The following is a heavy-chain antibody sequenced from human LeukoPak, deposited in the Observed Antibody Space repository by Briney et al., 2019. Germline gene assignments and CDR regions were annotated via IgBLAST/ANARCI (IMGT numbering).Heavy chain of an antibody. J-gene: IGHJ4*02. CDR3: ARGIQLWLRPYFDY. CDR2: ISGSGGST. CDR1: GFTFSSYA. V-gene: IGHV3-23*01. D-gene: IGHD5-18*01. Sequence: PGGSLRLSCAASGFTFSSYAMSWVRQAPGKGLEWVSAISGSGGSTYYADSVKGRFTISRDNAKNSLYLQMNSLRAEDTAVYYCARGIQLWLRPYFDYWGQGTLVTVSS.